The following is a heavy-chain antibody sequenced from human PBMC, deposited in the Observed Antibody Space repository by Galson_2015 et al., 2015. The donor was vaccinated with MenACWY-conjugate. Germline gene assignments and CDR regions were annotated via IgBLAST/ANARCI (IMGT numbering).Heavy chain of an antibody. CDR3: AIYCSGGSCDEENYYYGMDV. CDR2: ISGSGGST. D-gene: IGHD2-15*01. V-gene: IGHV3-23*01. Sequence: SLRLSCAASGFTFSSYAMSWVRQAPGKGLEWVSAISGSGGSTYYADSVKGRFTISRDNSKNTLYLQMNSLRAEDTAVYYCAIYCSGGSCDEENYYYGMDVWGQGTTVTVSS. CDR1: GFTFSSYA. J-gene: IGHJ6*02.